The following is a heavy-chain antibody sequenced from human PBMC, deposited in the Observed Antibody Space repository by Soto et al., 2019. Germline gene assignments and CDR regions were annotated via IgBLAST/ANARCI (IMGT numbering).Heavy chain of an antibody. Sequence: ASVKVSCKAPGDTFTSYYLNWVRQAPGQPLEWLGWISLYSDGTNYAQKFQGRVSMTTDTSTTTAYMELRSLRSDDTAVYYCARVVPGAEAWFGPWGQGTLVTVSS. J-gene: IGHJ5*02. CDR1: GDTFTSYY. V-gene: IGHV1-18*04. D-gene: IGHD2-2*01. CDR2: ISLYSDGT. CDR3: ARVVPGAEAWFGP.